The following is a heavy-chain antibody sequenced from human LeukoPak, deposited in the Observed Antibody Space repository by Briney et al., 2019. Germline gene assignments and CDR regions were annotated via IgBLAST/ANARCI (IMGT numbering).Heavy chain of an antibody. V-gene: IGHV4-59*01. CDR1: GGSISTYY. CDR2: IYYSGST. CDR3: AKGPGELLPDY. J-gene: IGHJ4*02. D-gene: IGHD3-10*01. Sequence: PSETLSLTCTVSGGSISTYYWSWIRQPPGKGLEWIGYIYYSGSTNYNPSLKSRVTISVDTSKNQFSLKLSSVTAADTAVYYCAKGPGELLPDYWGQGTLVTVSS.